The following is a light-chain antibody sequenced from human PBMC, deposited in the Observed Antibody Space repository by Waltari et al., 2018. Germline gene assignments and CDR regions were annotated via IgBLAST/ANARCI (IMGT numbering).Light chain of an antibody. J-gene: IGKJ3*01. CDR2: GAS. V-gene: IGKV3-20*01. CDR1: QSVGSTY. Sequence: EIVLTQSPGTLSLSPGERATLSCRASQSVGSTYLAWYQQKPGQAPSLLIYGASSRATGIPYRFSGSGSGTDFTLTISRLEPEDFAVYYCQQYSRSPRLITFGPGTKVDIK. CDR3: QQYSRSPRLIT.